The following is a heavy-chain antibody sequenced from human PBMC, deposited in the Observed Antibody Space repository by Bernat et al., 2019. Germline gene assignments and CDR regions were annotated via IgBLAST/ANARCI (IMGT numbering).Heavy chain of an antibody. CDR2: ISGSGGST. J-gene: IGHJ4*02. V-gene: IGHV3-23*01. CDR1: GFTFSSYA. Sequence: EVQLLESGGGLVQPGGSLRLSCAASGFTFSSYAMSWVRQAPGKGLEWVSAISGSGGSTYYADSVKGRFTISRDNSKNTLYLQMSSLRAEDTALYYCAKHRVPVADKPDYWGQGTLVTVSS. D-gene: IGHD6-19*01. CDR3: AKHRVPVADKPDY.